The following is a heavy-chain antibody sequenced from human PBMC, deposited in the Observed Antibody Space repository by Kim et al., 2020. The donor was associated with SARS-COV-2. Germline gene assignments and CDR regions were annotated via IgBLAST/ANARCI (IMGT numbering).Heavy chain of an antibody. D-gene: IGHD3-22*01. V-gene: IGHV3-30*07. J-gene: IGHJ4*02. CDR3: ARGLYYYDSSGLAFDY. Sequence: SVKGPFTTSRDNSKNTLFLQMNSLRAEDTAIYYCARGLYYYDSSGLAFDYWGQGTLVTVSS.